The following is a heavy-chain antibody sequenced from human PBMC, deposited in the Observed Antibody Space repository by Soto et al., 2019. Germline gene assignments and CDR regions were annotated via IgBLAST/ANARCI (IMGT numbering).Heavy chain of an antibody. D-gene: IGHD3-10*01. CDR3: APRITMVRGLIITDYYYYGMDV. J-gene: IGHJ6*02. CDR1: GGTFSSYA. Sequence: QVQLVQSGAEVKKPGSSVKVSCKASGGTFSSYAISWVRQAPGQGLEWMGGIIPIFGTANYAQKFQGRVTITADDSTSTASMELSSVRSEDTAVYYCAPRITMVRGLIITDYYYYGMDVWGQGSKVTVSS. CDR2: IIPIFGTA. V-gene: IGHV1-69*01.